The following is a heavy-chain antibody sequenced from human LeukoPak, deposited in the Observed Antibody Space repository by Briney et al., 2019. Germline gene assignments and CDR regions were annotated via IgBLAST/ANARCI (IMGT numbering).Heavy chain of an antibody. D-gene: IGHD6-13*01. Sequence: GGSLRLSCAASGFTFSSYAMSWVRQAPGKGLEWVSGISGSGTSTYYADSVKGRFTVSRDNSKNTLYLQMHSLRAEDTAIYYCAKVGAAAWVTAFDIWGQGTLVTVSS. CDR1: GFTFSSYA. CDR2: ISGSGTST. CDR3: AKVGAAAWVTAFDI. J-gene: IGHJ3*02. V-gene: IGHV3-23*01.